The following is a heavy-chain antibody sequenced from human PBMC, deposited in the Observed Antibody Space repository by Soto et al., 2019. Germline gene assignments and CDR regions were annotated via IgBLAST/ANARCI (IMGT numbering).Heavy chain of an antibody. CDR1: GYTFSSYG. Sequence: QVQLVQSGAEVKKPGASVKVSCKASGYTFSSYGITWVRQAPGQRLEWMGWFNTYNGNTNYAQKFQGRVTMTTDTSTSTAYMELRSLRSDDTAVYYCARSFGVAAAGPFDYWGQGTLVTVSS. V-gene: IGHV1-18*01. D-gene: IGHD6-13*01. CDR2: FNTYNGNT. CDR3: ARSFGVAAAGPFDY. J-gene: IGHJ4*02.